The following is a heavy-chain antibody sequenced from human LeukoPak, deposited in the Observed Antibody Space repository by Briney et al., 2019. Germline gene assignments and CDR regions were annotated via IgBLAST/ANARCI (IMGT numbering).Heavy chain of an antibody. J-gene: IGHJ5*02. CDR1: GYTFTGYY. V-gene: IGHV1-2*02. Sequence: GASVKVSCKASGYTFTGYYMHWVRQAPGQGLEWMGWINPNSGGTNYAQKFQGRVTMTRDTSISTAYMELSRLRSDDTAVYYCAREGYCSSTSCLNWFDPWGQGTLVTVSS. CDR2: INPNSGGT. CDR3: AREGYCSSTSCLNWFDP. D-gene: IGHD2-2*01.